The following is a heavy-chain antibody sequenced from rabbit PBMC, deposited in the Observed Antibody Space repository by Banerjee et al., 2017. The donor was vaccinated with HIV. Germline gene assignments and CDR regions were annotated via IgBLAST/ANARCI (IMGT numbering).Heavy chain of an antibody. CDR2: IYTTSGST. J-gene: IGHJ4*01. V-gene: IGHV1S43*01. CDR1: GIDFSSYYR. Sequence: QEQLVESGGGLVQPGGTLTLTCKASGIDFSSYYRMCWVRQAPGRGLELIACIYTTSGSTWYASWAKGRFTITRSTSLNTVTLQLNSLTAADTATYFCARDLSSSGWSDFALWGPGTLVT. D-gene: IGHD4-1*01. CDR3: ARDLSSSGWSDFAL.